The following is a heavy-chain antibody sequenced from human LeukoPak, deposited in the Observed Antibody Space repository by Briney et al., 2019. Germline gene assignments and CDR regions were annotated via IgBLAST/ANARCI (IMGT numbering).Heavy chain of an antibody. J-gene: IGHJ4*02. V-gene: IGHV3-48*04. CDR1: GFTFSSYS. D-gene: IGHD5-24*01. CDR2: ISSSSSTI. CDR3: ARDPRDDHNSLDY. Sequence: GGSLRLSCAASGFTFSSYSMNWVRQAPGKGLEWVSYISSSSSTIYYADSVKGRFTISRDNPKNSLYLQMGSLRADDTAMYYCARDPRDDHNSLDYWGQGPRSPSPQ.